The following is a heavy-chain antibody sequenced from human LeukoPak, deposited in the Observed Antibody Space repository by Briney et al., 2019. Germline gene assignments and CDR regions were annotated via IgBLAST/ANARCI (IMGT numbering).Heavy chain of an antibody. CDR3: ARGLEYSLGYYYYYMDV. CDR1: GYTFTGYY. V-gene: IGHV1-2*02. CDR2: INPNSGGT. D-gene: IGHD2/OR15-2a*01. J-gene: IGHJ6*03. Sequence: ASVKVSCKASGYTFTGYYMHWVRQAPGQGLEWMGWINPNSGGTNYAQKFQGRVTMTRDTSISTAYMGLSRLRSDDTAVYYCARGLEYSLGYYYYYMDVWGKGTTVTVSS.